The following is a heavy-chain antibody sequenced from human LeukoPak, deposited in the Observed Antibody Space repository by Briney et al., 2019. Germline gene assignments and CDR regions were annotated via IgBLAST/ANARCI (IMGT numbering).Heavy chain of an antibody. D-gene: IGHD6-13*01. CDR2: IYSGDST. Sequence: GGSLRLSCVVSEFTVSRIDMSWVRQAPGKWLECVSIIYSGDSTYYAESVKGRFTISRDNSKNTVYLQMNSLRAEDTAVYYCASGGGRHQLADYWGQGTLVTVSS. CDR3: ASGGGRHQLADY. CDR1: EFTVSRID. V-gene: IGHV3-66*01. J-gene: IGHJ4*02.